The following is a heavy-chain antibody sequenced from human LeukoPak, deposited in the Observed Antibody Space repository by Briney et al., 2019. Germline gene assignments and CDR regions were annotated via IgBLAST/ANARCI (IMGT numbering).Heavy chain of an antibody. V-gene: IGHV1-46*01. Sequence: ASVRVSCKASGYTFTSYYMHWVRQAPGQGLEWMGIINPSGGSTSYAQKFQGRVTMTRDTSTSTVYMELSSLRSEDTAVYYCARDSPRNYFDYWGQGTLVTVSS. CDR2: INPSGGST. CDR1: GYTFTSYY. CDR3: ARDSPRNYFDY. J-gene: IGHJ4*02.